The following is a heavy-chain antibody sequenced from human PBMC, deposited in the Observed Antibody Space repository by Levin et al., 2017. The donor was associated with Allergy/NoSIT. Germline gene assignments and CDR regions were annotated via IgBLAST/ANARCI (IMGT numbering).Heavy chain of an antibody. CDR1: GGSISSYY. D-gene: IGHD2-2*01. CDR3: ASPGYCSSTSCYWAFDS. Sequence: PGGSLRLSCTVSGGSISSYYWSWIRQPPGKGLEWIGYIYYSGSTNYNPSLKSRVTISVDTSKNQFSLKLSSVTAADTAVYYCASPGYCSSTSCYWAFDSWGQGTMVTVSS. CDR2: IYYSGST. V-gene: IGHV4-59*01. J-gene: IGHJ3*02.